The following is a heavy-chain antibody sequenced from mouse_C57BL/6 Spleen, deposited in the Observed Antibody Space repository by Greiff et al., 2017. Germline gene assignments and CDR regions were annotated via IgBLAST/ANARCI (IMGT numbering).Heavy chain of an antibody. Sequence: QVQLQQPGAELVKPGASVKLSCKASGYTFTSYWMHWVKQRPGQGLEWIGMIHPNSGSTNYNEKFKSKATLTVDKSSSTAYMQLSSLTSEDSAVYYCARAYYGNYPSYWYCDVWGTGTTVTVSS. CDR1: GYTFTSYW. J-gene: IGHJ1*03. CDR3: ARAYYGNYPSYWYCDV. V-gene: IGHV1-64*01. CDR2: IHPNSGST. D-gene: IGHD2-10*01.